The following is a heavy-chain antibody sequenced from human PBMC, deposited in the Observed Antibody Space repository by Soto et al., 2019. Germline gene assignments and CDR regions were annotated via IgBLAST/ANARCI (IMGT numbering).Heavy chain of an antibody. Sequence: GESLKISCKGSGYSFTTYWIGWVRQMPGKGLELMGIMYPGDSDTRYSPSFQGQVTISADKSISTAYLQWSSLKASDTAMYSCLKCYDNSGYYDYWGRGTLVTVSS. V-gene: IGHV5-51*01. J-gene: IGHJ4*02. CDR2: MYPGDSDT. CDR3: LKCYDNSGYYDY. D-gene: IGHD3-22*01. CDR1: GYSFTTYW.